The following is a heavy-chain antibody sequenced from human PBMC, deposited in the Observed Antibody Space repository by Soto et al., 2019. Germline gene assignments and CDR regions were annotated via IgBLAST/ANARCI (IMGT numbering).Heavy chain of an antibody. V-gene: IGHV4-4*07. Sequence: SAPLSLTYTVSGAYISGFYWSWIRKSAGKGLEWIGRIYATGTTDYNPSLKSRVMMSVDTSKKQFSLKLRSVTAADTAVYYCVRDGTKTLRDWFDPWGQGISVTVSS. D-gene: IGHD1-1*01. J-gene: IGHJ5*02. CDR3: VRDGTKTLRDWFDP. CDR2: IYATGTT. CDR1: GAYISGFY.